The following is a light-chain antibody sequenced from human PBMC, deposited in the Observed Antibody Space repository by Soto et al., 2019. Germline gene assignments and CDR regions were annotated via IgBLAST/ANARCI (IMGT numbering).Light chain of an antibody. CDR1: SNDIGGYNY. J-gene: IGLJ3*02. V-gene: IGLV2-14*01. CDR2: KVS. CDR3: SSYSTTTTPQWV. Sequence: QSALTQPASVSGSPGQSITIPCTGSSNDIGGYNYVSWYQQHPGRAPKLVIYKVSDRPSGVSTRFSASKSCNTASLTISGRHAEDEADYYFSSYSTTTTPQWVFGGGTQLTVL.